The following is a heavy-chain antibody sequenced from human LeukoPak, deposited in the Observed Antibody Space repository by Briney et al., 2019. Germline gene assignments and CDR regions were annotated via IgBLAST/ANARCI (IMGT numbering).Heavy chain of an antibody. Sequence: GGSLRLSCAVSGFTFSTYWMHWVRHAPGKGLVWVSRINSDGSSTSSADSVKGRFTISRDNAKNTLYLQMNSLRAEDTAVHYCVRGTIGYCSGASCYFPYYFDYWGQGTLVTVSS. V-gene: IGHV3-74*01. CDR2: INSDGSST. CDR1: GFTFSTYW. CDR3: VRGTIGYCSGASCYFPYYFDY. J-gene: IGHJ4*02. D-gene: IGHD2-15*01.